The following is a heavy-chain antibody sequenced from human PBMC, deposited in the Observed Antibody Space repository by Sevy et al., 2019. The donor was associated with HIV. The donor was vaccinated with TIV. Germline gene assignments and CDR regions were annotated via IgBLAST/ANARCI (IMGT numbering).Heavy chain of an antibody. D-gene: IGHD2-2*01. CDR2: ISYDGGNQ. V-gene: IGHV3-30*18. Sequence: GGSLRLSCAASGFTFRSYGMHWVRQAPGKGLEWVAFISYDGGNQYYADSVKGRFTISRDNSKNTLYLQVNSLRPEDMAVQYWAKKREESSTSQTFDIWGQVTMVTVSS. CDR1: GFTFRSYG. CDR3: AKKREESSTSQTFDI. J-gene: IGHJ3*02.